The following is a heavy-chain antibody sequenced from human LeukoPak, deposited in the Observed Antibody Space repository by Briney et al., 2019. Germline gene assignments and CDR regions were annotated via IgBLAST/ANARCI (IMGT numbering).Heavy chain of an antibody. Sequence: GALRLSCAASGLTFSSYSMNWVRQAPGKGLEWVSSISSSSSYIYYADSVKGRFTISRDNAKNSLYLQMNSLRAEDTAVYYCARDHGDYPFDYWGQGTLVTVSS. CDR1: GLTFSSYS. J-gene: IGHJ4*02. CDR3: ARDHGDYPFDY. D-gene: IGHD4-17*01. CDR2: ISSSSSYI. V-gene: IGHV3-21*01.